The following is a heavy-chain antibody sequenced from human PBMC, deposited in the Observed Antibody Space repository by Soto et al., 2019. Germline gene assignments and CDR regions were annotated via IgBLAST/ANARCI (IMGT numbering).Heavy chain of an antibody. Sequence: EVQLVESGGGLVQPGGSLRLSCAASGFPFSNYWMHWVRQAPGKGLMWVSRINNDGSYTTDADSVKGRYTISRDNAKSTLYLQMKSLRAEDTGVYYCAKDFAGDFDYWGQGILVTVCS. J-gene: IGHJ4*02. CDR3: AKDFAGDFDY. CDR1: GFPFSNYW. D-gene: IGHD4-17*01. CDR2: INNDGSYT. V-gene: IGHV3-74*01.